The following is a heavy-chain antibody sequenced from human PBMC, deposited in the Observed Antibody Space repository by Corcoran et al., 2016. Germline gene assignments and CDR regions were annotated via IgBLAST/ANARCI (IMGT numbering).Heavy chain of an antibody. CDR3: AADQGKLGYCSGGSCTRGAYYFDF. D-gene: IGHD2-15*01. Sequence: QVQLVQSGAEVKKPGASVKVSCKASGYTFTSYGISWVRQAPGQGPEWIGWISGYNGDTNYAQKLQGRATMTTDTSTSTAYMELRSLRSEDTAVYSCAADQGKLGYCSGGSCTRGAYYFDFWGQGTLVTVSS. CDR2: ISGYNGDT. J-gene: IGHJ4*02. CDR1: GYTFTSYG. V-gene: IGHV1-18*01.